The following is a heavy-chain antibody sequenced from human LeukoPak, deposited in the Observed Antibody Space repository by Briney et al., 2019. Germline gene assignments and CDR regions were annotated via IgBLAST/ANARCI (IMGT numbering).Heavy chain of an antibody. V-gene: IGHV3-23*01. Sequence: PGVSLRLSCAASGFTFSSYAMSWVRQAPRKGLEWVSSISGSGGCTYYADSVKGRFTISRDTSKNTLYLQMNSLRAEDTAVYYCAKYLRATVTTRDAFDIWGQGTMVTVSS. CDR2: ISGSGGCT. J-gene: IGHJ3*02. D-gene: IGHD4-17*01. CDR3: AKYLRATVTTRDAFDI. CDR1: GFTFSSYA.